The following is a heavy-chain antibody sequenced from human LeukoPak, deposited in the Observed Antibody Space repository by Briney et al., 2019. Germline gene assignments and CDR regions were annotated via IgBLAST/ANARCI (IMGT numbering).Heavy chain of an antibody. D-gene: IGHD3-3*01. Sequence: SVKVSCKASGGTFSSYAISWVRQAPGQGLEWVGRIIPIFGTANYAQKFQGRVTITTDESTSTAYMELSSLRSEDTAVYYCARATLRFFFYFDYWGQGTLVTVSS. CDR3: ARATLRFFFYFDY. CDR2: IIPIFGTA. CDR1: GGTFSSYA. V-gene: IGHV1-69*05. J-gene: IGHJ4*02.